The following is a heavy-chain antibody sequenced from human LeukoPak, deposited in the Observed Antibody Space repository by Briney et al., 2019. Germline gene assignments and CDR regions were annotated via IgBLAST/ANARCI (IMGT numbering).Heavy chain of an antibody. CDR2: IKNKNSGRTT. Sequence: GGSLRLSCAASGFIFPNAWMHWVRQAPGKGLEWVGRIKNKNSGRTTNYIAPVKGRFTISRDDSRNTLYLEMDSLKTEDTAVYYYVTDGGLLPYYFTYWGQGTLVTVSS. J-gene: IGHJ1*01. CDR3: VTDGGLLPYYFTY. CDR1: GFIFPNAW. D-gene: IGHD3-10*01. V-gene: IGHV3-15*01.